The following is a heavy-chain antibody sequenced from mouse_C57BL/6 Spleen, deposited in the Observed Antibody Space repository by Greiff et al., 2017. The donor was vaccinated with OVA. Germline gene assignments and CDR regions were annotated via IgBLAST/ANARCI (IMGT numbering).Heavy chain of an antibody. CDR2: IYPGDGDT. CDR1: GYAFSSSW. D-gene: IGHD1-1*01. Sequence: QVQLKESGPELVKPGASVKISCKASGYAFSSSWMNWVKQRPGKGLEWIGRIYPGDGDTNYNGKVKGKATLTADKSSSTAYMQLSSRTSEDSAVYFCAKDYYGSSSYDFDYWGQGTTLTVSS. CDR3: AKDYYGSSSYDFDY. J-gene: IGHJ2*01. V-gene: IGHV1-82*01.